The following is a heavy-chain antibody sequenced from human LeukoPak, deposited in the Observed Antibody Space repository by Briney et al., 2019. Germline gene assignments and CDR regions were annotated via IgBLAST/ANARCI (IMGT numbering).Heavy chain of an antibody. D-gene: IGHD6-19*01. CDR3: AKGGWVAVTGMDS. J-gene: IGHJ4*02. Sequence: GASVSVSFTASGYTFTVHAMNWVGQAPGHGPEWMGYINTKTGNPTYAQGFTGRFVFSLDTSVSTAYLQISSLKPEDTGVYYCAKGGWVAVTGMDSWGQGTLVTVSS. CDR1: GYTFTVHA. CDR2: INTKTGNP. V-gene: IGHV7-4-1*02.